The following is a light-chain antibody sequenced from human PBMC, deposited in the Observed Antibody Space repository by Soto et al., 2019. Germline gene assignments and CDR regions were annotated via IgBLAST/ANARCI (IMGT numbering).Light chain of an antibody. V-gene: IGLV2-14*01. Sequence: QSALTQPASVSGSPGQSITISCTGTSSDVGGYNYVSWYQQHPGKAPKLLIYEVNNRPSGVSNRFSASKSGNTASLTISGLKAEDEADYYCSSYTSSSTLEVVFGGGTQLTVL. CDR2: EVN. CDR1: SSDVGGYNY. J-gene: IGLJ2*01. CDR3: SSYTSSSTLEVV.